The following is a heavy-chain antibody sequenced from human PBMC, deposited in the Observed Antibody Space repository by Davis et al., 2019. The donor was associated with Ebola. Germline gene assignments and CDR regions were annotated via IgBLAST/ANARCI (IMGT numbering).Heavy chain of an antibody. CDR2: ISYDGSNK. CDR1: GFTFSSYA. J-gene: IGHJ5*02. D-gene: IGHD2-8*02. CDR3: ARGVVYATNWFDP. Sequence: GESLKISCAASGFTFSSYAMHWVRQAPGKGLEWVAVISYDGSNKYYADSVKGRFTISRDNSKNTLYLQMNSLRAEDTAVYYCARGVVYATNWFDPWGQGTLVTVSS. V-gene: IGHV3-30-3*01.